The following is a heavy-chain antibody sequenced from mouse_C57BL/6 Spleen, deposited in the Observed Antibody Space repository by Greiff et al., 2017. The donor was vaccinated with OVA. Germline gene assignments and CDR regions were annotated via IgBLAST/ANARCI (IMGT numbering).Heavy chain of an antibody. D-gene: IGHD1-1*01. CDR3: ARVYGSSWGYFDY. J-gene: IGHJ2*01. Sequence: QVQLQQPGAELVKPGASVKLSCKASGYTFTSYWMQWVKQRPGQGLEWIGEIDPSDSYTNYNQKFKGKATLTVDTSSSTAYMQLSSLTSADSAVYYCARVYGSSWGYFDYWGQGTTLTVSS. V-gene: IGHV1-50*01. CDR1: GYTFTSYW. CDR2: IDPSDSYT.